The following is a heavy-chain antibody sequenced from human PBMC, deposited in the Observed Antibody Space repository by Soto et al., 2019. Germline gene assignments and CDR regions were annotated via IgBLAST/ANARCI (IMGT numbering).Heavy chain of an antibody. V-gene: IGHV1-46*01. CDR2: INPSGGST. CDR1: GYTFTSYY. CDR3: AEGLPLDY. D-gene: IGHD2-15*01. J-gene: IGHJ4*02. Sequence: QVQLVQSGAEVKKPGASVKVSCKASGYTFTSYYMHWVRQAPGQGLEWMGIINPSGGSTSYAQKFXGXVXXNGDTSASTVYMELSSLRSEDTAVSYCAEGLPLDYWGQGTLVTVSS.